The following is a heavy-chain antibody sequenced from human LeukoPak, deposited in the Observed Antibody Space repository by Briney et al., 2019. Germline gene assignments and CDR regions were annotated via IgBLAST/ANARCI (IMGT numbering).Heavy chain of an antibody. CDR3: ARAIPFDP. V-gene: IGHV3-21*01. CDR2: ISINRSYI. Sequence: GGSLRLSCAASGLTFSSYSMNWVRHARGKGLEGVSSISINRSYIYYADSVKGRFTISRDNAKNTLHRQMNSVRAEDTPVCYCARAIPFDPWGQGTLVTVSS. J-gene: IGHJ5*02. CDR1: GLTFSSYS.